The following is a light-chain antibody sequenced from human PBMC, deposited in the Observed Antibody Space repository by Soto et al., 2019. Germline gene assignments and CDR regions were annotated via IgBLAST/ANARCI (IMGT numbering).Light chain of an antibody. CDR1: SSDVGGYNF. Sequence: QSALTQPPSASGSPGQSVTISCTGTSSDVGGYNFVSWYQQHPGKAPKLMIYEVSKRPSGIPDRFSGSKSGNTASLTVSGLQAVDEADYYCSSYAGNRHFYVFGTGTKVTVL. CDR3: SSYAGNRHFYV. CDR2: EVS. J-gene: IGLJ1*01. V-gene: IGLV2-8*01.